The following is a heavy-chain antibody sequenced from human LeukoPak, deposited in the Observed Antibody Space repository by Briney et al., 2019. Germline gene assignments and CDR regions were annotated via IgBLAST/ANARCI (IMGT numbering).Heavy chain of an antibody. D-gene: IGHD1-26*01. J-gene: IGHJ4*02. CDR2: IHASGST. Sequence: SQTLSLTCTVSGGSMSSGNYYWSWIRQPAGKRLEWIGRIHASGSTNYNPSLKSRVTISVDTSKNQFSLNLSSVTAADTAVYYCAGSYRLDYWGQGTLVTVSS. V-gene: IGHV4-61*02. CDR3: AGSYRLDY. CDR1: GGSMSSGNYY.